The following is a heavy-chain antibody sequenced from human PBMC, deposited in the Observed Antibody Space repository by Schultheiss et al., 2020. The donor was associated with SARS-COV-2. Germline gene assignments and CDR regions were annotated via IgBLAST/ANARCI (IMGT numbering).Heavy chain of an antibody. J-gene: IGHJ4*02. CDR3: ASRAAAGSY. Sequence: SQTLSLTCAVYGGSLSGYYWSWIRQPPGKGLEWIGEINHSGSTNYNPSLKSRVTISVDTSKNQFSLKLSSVTAADTAVYYCASRAAAGSYWGQGTLVTVSS. CDR1: GGSLSGYY. D-gene: IGHD6-13*01. CDR2: INHSGST. V-gene: IGHV4-34*01.